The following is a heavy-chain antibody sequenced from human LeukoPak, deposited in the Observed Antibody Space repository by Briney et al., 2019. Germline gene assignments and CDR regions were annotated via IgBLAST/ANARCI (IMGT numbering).Heavy chain of an antibody. J-gene: IGHJ5*02. CDR2: MNANSGNR. V-gene: IGHV1-8*01. D-gene: IGHD3-10*01. CDR1: GYTFTSYD. CDR3: ARKTLYGSGKSWFDP. Sequence: ASVKVSCKASGYTFTSYDINWVRQATGQGLEWMGWMNANSGNRDYAQKFQDRVTMTRTTSISTAYMELSGLRSEDTAMYYCARKTLYGSGKSWFDPWGQGTLVTVSS.